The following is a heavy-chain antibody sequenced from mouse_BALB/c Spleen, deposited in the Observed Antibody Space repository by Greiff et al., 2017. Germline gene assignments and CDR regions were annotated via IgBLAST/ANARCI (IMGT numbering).Heavy chain of an antibody. Sequence: QVQLQQSGAELVKPGASVKLSCKASGYTFTSYWMHWVKQRPGQGLEWIGEINPSNGRTNYNEKFKSKATLTVDKSSSTAYMQLSSLTSEDSAVYYCARNYDGAWFAYWGQGTLVTVSA. CDR1: GYTFTSYW. D-gene: IGHD2-4*01. V-gene: IGHV1S81*02. CDR3: ARNYDGAWFAY. CDR2: INPSNGRT. J-gene: IGHJ3*01.